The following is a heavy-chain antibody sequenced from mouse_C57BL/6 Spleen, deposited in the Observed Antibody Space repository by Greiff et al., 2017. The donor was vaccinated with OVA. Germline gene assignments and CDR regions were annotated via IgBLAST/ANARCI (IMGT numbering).Heavy chain of an antibody. CDR1: GYAFSSYW. Sequence: VMLVESGAELVKPGASVKISCKASGYAFSSYWMNWVKQRPGKGLEWIGQIYPGDGDTNYNGKFKGKATLTADKSSSTAYMQLSSLTSEDSAVYFCAELGRFAYWGQGTLVTVSA. D-gene: IGHD4-1*01. CDR3: AELGRFAY. J-gene: IGHJ3*01. CDR2: IYPGDGDT. V-gene: IGHV1-80*01.